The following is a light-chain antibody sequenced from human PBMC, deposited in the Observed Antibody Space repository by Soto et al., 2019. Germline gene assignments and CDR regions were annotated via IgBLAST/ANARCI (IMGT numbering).Light chain of an antibody. CDR3: QQYNNWPRT. CDR1: QSVSSN. Sequence: EIVMTQSPATLSVSPGERATLSCRASQSVSSNLAWYQQKPGQAPRLLIYGASTRATGIPARFSGSGSGTEFTLTISSLQSEDFAVYYCQQYNNWPRTVXQGTKADIK. V-gene: IGKV3-15*01. J-gene: IGKJ1*01. CDR2: GAS.